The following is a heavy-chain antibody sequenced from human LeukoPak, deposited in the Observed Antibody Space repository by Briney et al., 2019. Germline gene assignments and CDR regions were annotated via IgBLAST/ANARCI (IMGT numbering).Heavy chain of an antibody. CDR1: GFSFSTYW. CDR2: ITPDGSST. D-gene: IGHD3-16*01. V-gene: IGHV3-74*01. J-gene: IGHJ4*02. Sequence: GSLRLSCAASGFSFSTYWMHWVRQVPGKGPEWVSHITPDGSSTNYADSVKGRFTISRDNAKNTLYLQMNSLRAEDTAVYYCSSQISRGGNWGQGTLVTVSS. CDR3: SSQISRGGN.